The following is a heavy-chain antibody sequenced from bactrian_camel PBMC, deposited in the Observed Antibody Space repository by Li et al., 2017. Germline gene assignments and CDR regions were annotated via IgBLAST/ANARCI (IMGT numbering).Heavy chain of an antibody. CDR2: INPPGRV. CDR1: GLILSNYV. J-gene: IGHJ4*01. D-gene: IGHD2*01. Sequence: DVQLVESGGGLVQPGGSLRLACTASGLILSNYVMSWVRQAPGKGLEWIPSINPPGRVAYADSVKGRFTISRHNANYTLYLQMISLKPEDTAMYYCATGISGSGQRGRGTQVTVS. CDR3: ATGISGSGQ. V-gene: IGHV3S10*01.